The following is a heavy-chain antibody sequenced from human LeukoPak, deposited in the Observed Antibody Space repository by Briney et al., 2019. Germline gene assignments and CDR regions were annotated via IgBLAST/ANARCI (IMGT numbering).Heavy chain of an antibody. J-gene: IGHJ5*02. CDR3: ATDVSSTFPNWVDP. V-gene: IGHV4-31*03. CDR2: IWNSGST. Sequence: SETLSLTCSVSGDSITSRTYYWTWIRQHPEKGLEWIGYIWNSGSTNYNPSLKSRVTISVDMSKNQFSLKLTSVTAADTAVYYCATDVSSTFPNWVDPWGQGIPVIVSS. D-gene: IGHD6-6*01. CDR1: GDSITSRTYY.